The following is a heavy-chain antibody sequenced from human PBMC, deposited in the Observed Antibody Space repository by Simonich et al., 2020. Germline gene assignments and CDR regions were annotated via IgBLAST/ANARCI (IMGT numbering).Heavy chain of an antibody. Sequence: QVQLQESGPGLVKPSETLSLTCAVSGYSISSGYYWGWIRQPPGKGLEWIASIYHTGRTYDHPSLKSRVTISVDTSKNQFSLKLSSVTAADTAVYYCARVGYSNYYYYGMDVWGQGTTVTVSS. CDR1: GYSISSGYY. CDR2: IYHTGRT. V-gene: IGHV4-38-2*01. J-gene: IGHJ6*02. CDR3: ARVGYSNYYYYGMDV. D-gene: IGHD6-13*01.